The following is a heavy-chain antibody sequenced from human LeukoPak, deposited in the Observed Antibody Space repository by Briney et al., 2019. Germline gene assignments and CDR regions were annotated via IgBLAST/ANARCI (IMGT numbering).Heavy chain of an antibody. CDR2: INTKSGGT. CDR3: ACLPPRTTGAFDI. Sequence: GASVTVSCKDSGYTFNWYYMHGVRQAPGKGLEWMGWINTKSGGTNYAQKFQRRVTMTRYTSISTAYMELSRLRSDDTAVYYFACLPPRTTGAFDIRGQGTMVTVSA. D-gene: IGHD1-14*01. J-gene: IGHJ3*02. CDR1: GYTFNWYY. V-gene: IGHV1-2*02.